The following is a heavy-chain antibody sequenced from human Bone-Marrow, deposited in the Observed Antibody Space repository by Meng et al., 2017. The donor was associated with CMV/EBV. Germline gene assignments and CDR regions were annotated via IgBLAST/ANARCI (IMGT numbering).Heavy chain of an antibody. CDR2: ISSSSSYI. V-gene: IGHV3-21*01. CDR3: ARVRRSGSYPAWYYYYGMDV. J-gene: IGHJ6*02. D-gene: IGHD1-26*01. CDR1: GFTFSSYS. Sequence: GESLKISCAASGFTFSSYSMNWVRQAPGKGLEWVSSISSSSSYIYYADSVKGRFTISRDNAKNSLYLQMNSLRAEDTAVYYCARVRRSGSYPAWYYYYGMDVWGQGTTVTVSS.